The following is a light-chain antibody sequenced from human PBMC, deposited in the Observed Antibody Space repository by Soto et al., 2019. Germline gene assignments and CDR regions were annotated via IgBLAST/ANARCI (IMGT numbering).Light chain of an antibody. Sequence: DIQMTQSPSSLSASVGDRVTITCRASQTISTYLNWYQQKPGEAPKLLIYAASKLQSGVPSRFSGSGSGTAFTLTISSLQPEDFVSYSCQQSHGIPYTFGQGTKLENK. CDR3: QQSHGIPYT. J-gene: IGKJ2*01. CDR2: AAS. V-gene: IGKV1-39*01. CDR1: QTISTY.